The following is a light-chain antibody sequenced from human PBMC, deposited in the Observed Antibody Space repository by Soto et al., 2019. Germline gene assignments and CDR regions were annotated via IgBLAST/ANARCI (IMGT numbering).Light chain of an antibody. CDR3: AACDDSLNGYV. CDR2: SNN. Sequence: QSVLTQPPSASGTPGQRVTISCSGSSSNIGSNTVNWYQQLPGTAPKLLIYSNNQRPSGVPDRFSGSKSGTSASLAISGLQSEDEADYYCAACDDSLNGYVFGTGTNLTVL. CDR1: SSNIGSNT. V-gene: IGLV1-44*01. J-gene: IGLJ1*01.